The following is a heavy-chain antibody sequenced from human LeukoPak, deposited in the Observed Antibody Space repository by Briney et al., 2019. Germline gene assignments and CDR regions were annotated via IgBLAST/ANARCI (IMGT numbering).Heavy chain of an antibody. CDR2: INHSGST. CDR1: GGSFSGYY. Sequence: PSETLSLTCAVYGGSFSGYYWSWIRQSPGKGLEWIGEINHSGSTTYNPSLKNRVTISLDVSRNQFSLKLTSVTAADTAVYYCARHKYSSGWPPEGAFDIWGQGTMVTVSS. CDR3: ARHKYSSGWPPEGAFDI. V-gene: IGHV4-34*01. D-gene: IGHD6-19*01. J-gene: IGHJ3*02.